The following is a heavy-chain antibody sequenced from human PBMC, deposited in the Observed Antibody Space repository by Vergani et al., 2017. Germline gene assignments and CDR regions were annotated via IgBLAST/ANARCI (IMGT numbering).Heavy chain of an antibody. Sequence: EVQLVESGGGLVQPGGSLRLSCAASGFTFSSYSMNWVRQAPGKGLEWVAYISSSSSTIYYADPVKGRFTISRDNAKNSLYLQMNSLRAEDTAVYYCAGPLVVVAGNVDYWGQGTLVTVSS. D-gene: IGHD2-15*01. J-gene: IGHJ4*02. V-gene: IGHV3-48*01. CDR3: AGPLVVVAGNVDY. CDR1: GFTFSSYS. CDR2: ISSSSSTI.